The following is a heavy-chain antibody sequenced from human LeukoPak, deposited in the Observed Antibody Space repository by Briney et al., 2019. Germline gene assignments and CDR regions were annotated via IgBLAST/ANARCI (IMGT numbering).Heavy chain of an antibody. Sequence: PSETLSLTCSVSDVSITYYYWSWIRQPPGKGLEWIGHIYNTGSTNYNPSLKSRVTMSLDTSENQFSLKVTSVTAADTAVYYCARVNWSGRTFYHMDVWGKGTTVTVSS. V-gene: IGHV4-59*01. J-gene: IGHJ6*03. CDR2: IYNTGST. CDR1: DVSITYYY. CDR3: ARVNWSGRTFYHMDV. D-gene: IGHD3-10*01.